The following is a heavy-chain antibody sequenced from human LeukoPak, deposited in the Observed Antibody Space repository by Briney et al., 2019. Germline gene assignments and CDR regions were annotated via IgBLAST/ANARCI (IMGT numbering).Heavy chain of an antibody. V-gene: IGHV3-30-3*01. CDR1: GFTFSSYA. J-gene: IGHJ6*02. D-gene: IGHD2-2*01. CDR3: ARPVVPAATGNYYYGTDV. Sequence: GGSLRLSCAASGFTFSSYAMRWVRQAPGKGLEWVAVISYDGSNKYYADSVKGRFTISRDNSKNTLYLQMNSLRAEDTAVYYCARPVVPAATGNYYYGTDVWGQGTTVTVSS. CDR2: ISYDGSNK.